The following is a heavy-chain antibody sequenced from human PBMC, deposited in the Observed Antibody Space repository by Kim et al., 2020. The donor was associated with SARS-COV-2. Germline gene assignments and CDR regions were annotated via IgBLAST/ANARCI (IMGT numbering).Heavy chain of an antibody. D-gene: IGHD6-19*01. Sequence: SVKVSCKASGGTFSSYAISWVRQAPGQGLEWMGRIIPILGIANYAQKFQGRVTITADKSTSTAYMELSSLRSEDTAVYYCASYSGWGAFDIWGQGTMVTVSS. CDR1: GGTFSSYA. J-gene: IGHJ3*02. V-gene: IGHV1-69*04. CDR2: IIPILGIA. CDR3: ASYSGWGAFDI.